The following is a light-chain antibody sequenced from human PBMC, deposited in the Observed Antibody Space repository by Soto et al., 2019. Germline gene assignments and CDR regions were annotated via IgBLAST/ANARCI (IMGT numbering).Light chain of an antibody. V-gene: IGLV2-14*02. Sequence: QSALTQPASVSGSPGQSITISCTGTSSDVGSYNLVSWYQQHPGKAPKLIIYEGNKRPSGVSNRLSGSKSGNTASLTISGLQAEDEADYYCSSYTSSSSWVFGGGTKLTVL. J-gene: IGLJ3*02. CDR2: EGN. CDR3: SSYTSSSSWV. CDR1: SSDVGSYNL.